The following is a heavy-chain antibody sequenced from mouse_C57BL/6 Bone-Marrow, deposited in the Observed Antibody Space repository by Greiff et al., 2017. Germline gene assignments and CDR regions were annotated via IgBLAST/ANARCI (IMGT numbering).Heavy chain of an antibody. CDR2: IYPRDGIT. Sequence: VKLMESGPELVKPGASVKLSCKASGYTFTSYDINWVKQRPGQGLEWIGWIYPRDGITKYNEKFKGKATLTVDTSSSTAYMELHSLTSEDSAVYFCARDYGSSYWYFDVWGTGTTVTVSS. CDR3: ARDYGSSYWYFDV. J-gene: IGHJ1*03. D-gene: IGHD1-1*01. V-gene: IGHV1-85*01. CDR1: GYTFTSYD.